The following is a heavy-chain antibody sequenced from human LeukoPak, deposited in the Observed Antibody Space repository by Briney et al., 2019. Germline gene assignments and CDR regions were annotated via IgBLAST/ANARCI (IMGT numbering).Heavy chain of an antibody. CDR1: GFTFSSYS. CDR2: ISSSSSTI. Sequence: GGSLRLSCAASGFTFSSYSMNWVRQAPGKGLEWVSYISSSSSTIYYADSVKGRFTTSRGNAKNSLYLQMNSLRDEDTAVYYCARVGLRDGYNPFDYWGQGTLVTVSS. CDR3: ARVGLRDGYNPFDY. J-gene: IGHJ4*02. V-gene: IGHV3-48*02. D-gene: IGHD5-24*01.